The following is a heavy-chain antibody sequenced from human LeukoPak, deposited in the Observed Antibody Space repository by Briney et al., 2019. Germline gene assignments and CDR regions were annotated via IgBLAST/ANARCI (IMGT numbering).Heavy chain of an antibody. D-gene: IGHD6-19*01. CDR1: GFTFSSYA. Sequence: GRSLRLSCAASGFTFSSYAMHWVRQAPGKGLEWVAVISYDGSNKYYADSVKGRFTISRDNSKNTLYLQMNSLRAEDTAVYYCARDPKQWLVDDAFDIWGQRTMVTVSS. CDR2: ISYDGSNK. J-gene: IGHJ3*02. V-gene: IGHV3-30-3*01. CDR3: ARDPKQWLVDDAFDI.